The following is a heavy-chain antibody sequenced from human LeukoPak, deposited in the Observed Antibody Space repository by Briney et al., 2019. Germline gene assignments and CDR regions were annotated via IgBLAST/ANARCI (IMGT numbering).Heavy chain of an antibody. J-gene: IGHJ5*02. D-gene: IGHD3-3*01. CDR1: GGSISSGGYS. Sequence: SETLSLTCAVSGGSISSGGYSWSWIRQPPGKGLEWIGYIYHSGSAYYNPSLKSRVTISLDRSKNQFSLKLSSVTAADTAVYYCARDLVSPTSYDFWSGYPRWFDPWGQGTLVTVSS. CDR2: IYHSGSA. CDR3: ARDLVSPTSYDFWSGYPRWFDP. V-gene: IGHV4-30-2*01.